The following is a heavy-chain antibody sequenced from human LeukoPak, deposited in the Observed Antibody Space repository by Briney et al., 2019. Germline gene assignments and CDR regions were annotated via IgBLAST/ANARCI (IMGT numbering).Heavy chain of an antibody. CDR3: ARVYSNYDPAAMDV. J-gene: IGHJ6*02. V-gene: IGHV3-48*03. CDR2: ISSSGSPI. CDR1: RLTFKSLE. D-gene: IGHD4-11*01. Sequence: PGRCVRFSCAASRLTFKSLETNGVRQAPGKGLEGGSYISSSGSPIYYADPVEGRFTISRDNAKNSLYVQMSSLRAEDTAMYYCARVYSNYDPAAMDVWGQGTTVTVSS.